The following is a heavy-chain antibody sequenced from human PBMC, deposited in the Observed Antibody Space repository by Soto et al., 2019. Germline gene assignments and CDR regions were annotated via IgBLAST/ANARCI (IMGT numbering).Heavy chain of an antibody. Sequence: GGSLRLSCAASGFTFSSYSMNWVRQPPGKGLVWVSRIDGDGTNTNYADSVKGRFTIYRDNAKNTLYLQMNSLRAEDTAMYYCARDPRNLGLDPWGQGTLVTVSS. V-gene: IGHV3-74*01. J-gene: IGHJ5*02. CDR3: ARDPRNLGLDP. CDR2: IDGDGTNT. CDR1: GFTFSSYS. D-gene: IGHD4-4*01.